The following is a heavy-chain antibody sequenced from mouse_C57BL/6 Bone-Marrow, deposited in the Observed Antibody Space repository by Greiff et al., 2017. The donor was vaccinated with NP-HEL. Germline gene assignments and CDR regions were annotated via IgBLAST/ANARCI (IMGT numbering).Heavy chain of an antibody. CDR3: ARIYSNYGYFDV. CDR2: ILPSIGRT. D-gene: IGHD2-5*01. CDR1: DSEVFPIAY. V-gene: IGHV15-2*01. Sequence: VHLVESGSELRSPGSSVKLSCKDFDSEVFPIAYMSWVRQKPGHGFEWIGGILPSIGRTIYGEKFEDKATLDADTLSNTAYLELNSLTSEDSAIYYCARIYSNYGYFDVWGTGTTVTVSS. J-gene: IGHJ1*03.